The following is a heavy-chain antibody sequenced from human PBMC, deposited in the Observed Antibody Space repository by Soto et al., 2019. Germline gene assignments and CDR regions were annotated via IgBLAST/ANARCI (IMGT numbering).Heavy chain of an antibody. Sequence: VSLRLCFAASGFTFRRYSMNWVRQAPGKGLEWVSSISSSSSYIYYADSVKGRFTISRDNAKNSLYLQMNSLRAEDTAVYYCAREGKSSSAEYYFDSWGQGTLVTSPQ. D-gene: IGHD6-6*01. CDR3: AREGKSSSAEYYFDS. CDR1: GFTFRRYS. J-gene: IGHJ4*02. V-gene: IGHV3-21*01. CDR2: ISSSSSYI.